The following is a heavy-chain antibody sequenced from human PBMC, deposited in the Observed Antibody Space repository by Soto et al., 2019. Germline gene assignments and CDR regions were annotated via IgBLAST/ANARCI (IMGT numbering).Heavy chain of an antibody. CDR1: GGNFNTYP. J-gene: IGHJ3*02. CDR2: IIPIFGTP. Sequence: QVQLEQSGAEVKRPGSSVKVSCKTSGGNFNTYPISWVRQAPGHRLEWMGKIIPIFGTPDYAQKFQGRVTINADEATTTVYMELRSLKSDDSSVYYCARDSRLWGSTGWKRENHVDIWGQGTMVTVSS. V-gene: IGHV1-69*18. CDR3: ARDSRLWGSTGWKRENHVDI. D-gene: IGHD3-16*01.